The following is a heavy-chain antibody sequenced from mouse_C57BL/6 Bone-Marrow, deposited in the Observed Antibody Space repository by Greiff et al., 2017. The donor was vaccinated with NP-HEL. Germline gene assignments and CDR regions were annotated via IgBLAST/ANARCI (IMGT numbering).Heavy chain of an antibody. CDR1: GFTIKNTY. CDR2: IDPANGNT. D-gene: IGHD2-1*01. CDR3: ARKEGYGNYGCAY. Sequence: VQLQQSVAELVRPGASVKLSCTASGFTIKNTYMHWVKQRPEQGLEWIGRIDPANGNTKYAPKFQGKATITADTSSNTAYLQLSSLTSEDTAIYYCARKEGYGNYGCAYGGQGTLITVSA. J-gene: IGHJ3*01. V-gene: IGHV14-3*01.